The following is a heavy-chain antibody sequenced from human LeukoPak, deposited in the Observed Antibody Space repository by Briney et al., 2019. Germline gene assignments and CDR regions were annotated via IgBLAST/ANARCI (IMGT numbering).Heavy chain of an antibody. CDR2: IKSKTDGGTT. CDR3: TTEVITGTIISDY. D-gene: IGHD1-20*01. CDR1: GFTFSNAW. V-gene: IGHV3-15*07. J-gene: IGHJ4*02. Sequence: GGSLRLSCAASGFTFSNAWMNWVRQAPGKGLEWVGRIKSKTDGGTTDYAAPVKGRFTISRDDSKNTLYLQVNSLKTEDTAVYYCTTEVITGTIISDYWGQGTLVTVSS.